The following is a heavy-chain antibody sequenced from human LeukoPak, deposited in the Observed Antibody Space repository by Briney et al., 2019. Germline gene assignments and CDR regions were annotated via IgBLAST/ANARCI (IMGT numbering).Heavy chain of an antibody. J-gene: IGHJ4*02. V-gene: IGHV3-11*01. CDR3: ATDIVASSGDY. CDR2: ITSSGSAI. Sequence: GGSLRLSCAASGFTFSDYYMSWIRQAPGEGLELVAYITSSGSAIYYADPVRGRFTISRDNARNSVRLEMDGLRAEDTAIYHCATDIVASSGDYWGQGTLVIVSS. CDR1: GFTFSDYY. D-gene: IGHD5-12*01.